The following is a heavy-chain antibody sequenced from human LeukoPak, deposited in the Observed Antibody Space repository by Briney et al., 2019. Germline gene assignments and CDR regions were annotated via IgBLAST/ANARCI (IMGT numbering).Heavy chain of an antibody. CDR3: ATDSALAQAVMFDY. D-gene: IGHD6-19*01. CDR2: IDHSGST. V-gene: IGHV4-38-2*02. CDR1: GYSISSGYY. J-gene: IGHJ4*02. Sequence: SETLSLTWTVSGYSISSGYYWGWIRQSPGKGLEWTGSIDHSGSTYYNPSLKSRITISVDTSKNQFSLKLSSVTAADTAVYYCATDSALAQAVMFDYWGQGTLVTVSS.